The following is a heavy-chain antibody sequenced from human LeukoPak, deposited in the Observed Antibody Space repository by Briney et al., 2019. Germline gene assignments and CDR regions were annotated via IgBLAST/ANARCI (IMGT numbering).Heavy chain of an antibody. V-gene: IGHV3-21*01. CDR2: ISSSSSYI. CDR1: GFTFSSYS. Sequence: GGSLRLSCAASGFTFSSYSMNWVRQAPGKGLEWVSSISSSSSYIYYADSVKGRFTISRDNSKNTLFLQMNSLRAEDTAVYYCAKGFDYYVDYWGQGALVTVSS. CDR3: AKGFDYYVDY. D-gene: IGHD3-10*02. J-gene: IGHJ4*02.